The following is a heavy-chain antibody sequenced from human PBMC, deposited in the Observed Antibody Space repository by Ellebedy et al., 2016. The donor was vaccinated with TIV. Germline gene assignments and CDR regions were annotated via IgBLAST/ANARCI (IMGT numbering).Heavy chain of an antibody. V-gene: IGHV3-30*04. CDR2: ISYRGDIT. CDR1: GFDFNIYA. D-gene: IGHD2-8*01. CDR3: ARDPSFCTSTTCKVMGQGLFDS. Sequence: GESLKIPCAASGFDFNIYAMHWVRQAPGKGLEWVGVISYRGDITHYADSVKGRFSISRDNSKKTLLLQMNSLRPEDSAIYYCARDPSFCTSTTCKVMGQGLFDSWGRGTRVIVSS. J-gene: IGHJ4*02.